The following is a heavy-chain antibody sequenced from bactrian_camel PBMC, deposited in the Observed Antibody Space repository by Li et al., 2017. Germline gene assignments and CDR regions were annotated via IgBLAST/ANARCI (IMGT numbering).Heavy chain of an antibody. V-gene: IGHV3S11*01. D-gene: IGHD6*01. CDR2: IYGDGGKT. J-gene: IGHJ4*01. Sequence: DVQLVESGGGLVQPGGSLRLSCAASGFTFSSYAMSWVRQAPGKGLEWLTSIYGDGGKTYTLESVKGRFSISRNDLNDTTYLQMDNVKSEDTALYYCGTRYPGSWYRTYWGQGTQVTVS. CDR1: GFTFSSYA. CDR3: GTRYPGSWYRTY.